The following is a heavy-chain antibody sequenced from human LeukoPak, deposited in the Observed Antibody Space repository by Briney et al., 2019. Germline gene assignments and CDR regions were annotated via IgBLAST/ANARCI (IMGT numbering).Heavy chain of an antibody. Sequence: GESLKISCKGSGYSFTSYWIGWVRQMPGKGLEWMGIIYPGDSDTRYSPSFQGQVTISADKSISTAYLQWSSLKASDTAMYYCASWEGYSSSWPYYFDYWGQGTLVTVSS. V-gene: IGHV5-51*01. J-gene: IGHJ4*02. CDR2: IYPGDSDT. CDR1: GYSFTSYW. CDR3: ASWEGYSSSWPYYFDY. D-gene: IGHD6-13*01.